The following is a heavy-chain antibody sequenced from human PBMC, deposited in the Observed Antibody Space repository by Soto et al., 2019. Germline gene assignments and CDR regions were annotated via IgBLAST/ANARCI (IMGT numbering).Heavy chain of an antibody. Sequence: QITLKESGPPLVKPTQTLTLTCTFSGFSLSTSGVGVGWIRQPPGKALEWRALIYWDDDKRYTPSLKSRLTLTKNTSKYQVVLTMNNMDPVDTATYYCAHSLIGYYYDSSGSNWFDPWGQGTLVTVSS. CDR1: GFSLSTSGVG. D-gene: IGHD3-22*01. J-gene: IGHJ5*02. V-gene: IGHV2-5*02. CDR2: IYWDDDK. CDR3: AHSLIGYYYDSSGSNWFDP.